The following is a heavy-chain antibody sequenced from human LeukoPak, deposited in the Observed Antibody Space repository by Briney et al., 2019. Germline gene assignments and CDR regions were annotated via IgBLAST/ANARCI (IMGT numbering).Heavy chain of an antibody. Sequence: SETLSLTCAVYGGSFSGYYWSWIRQPPGEGLEWIGEINHSGSTNYNPSLKSRVTISVDTSKNQFSLKLSSVTAADTAVYYCARGGQYAKEYYFDYWGQGTLVTVSS. CDR1: GGSFSGYY. CDR2: INHSGST. V-gene: IGHV4-34*01. D-gene: IGHD2-2*01. CDR3: ARGGQYAKEYYFDY. J-gene: IGHJ4*02.